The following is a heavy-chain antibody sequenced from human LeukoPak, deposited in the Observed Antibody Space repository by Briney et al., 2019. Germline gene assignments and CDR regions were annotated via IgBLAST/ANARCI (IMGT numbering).Heavy chain of an antibody. V-gene: IGHV3-11*04. J-gene: IGHJ3*02. CDR1: GFTFSDYY. D-gene: IGHD1-7*01. CDR3: ARGSYNWNYFYAFDI. Sequence: GGSLRLSCAASGFTFSDYYMSWIRQAPGKGLEWVSYISSSGSTIYYADSVKGRFTISRDNAKNTLYLQMNSLRAEDTAVYYCARGSYNWNYFYAFDIWGQGTMVTVSS. CDR2: ISSSGSTI.